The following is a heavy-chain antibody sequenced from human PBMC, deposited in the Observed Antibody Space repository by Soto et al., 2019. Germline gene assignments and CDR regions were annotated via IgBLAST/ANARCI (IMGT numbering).Heavy chain of an antibody. CDR2: ISGIGGST. D-gene: IGHD3-22*01. V-gene: IGHV3-23*01. Sequence: VGSLILSCAASGFTFSSYAMSWVRQAPGKGLEWVSAISGIGGSTYYADSVKGRFTISRDNSKNTLYLQMNSLRAEDTAVYYCAKVQSDYDSSEDWFDPWGQGTLVTVSS. CDR3: AKVQSDYDSSEDWFDP. J-gene: IGHJ5*02. CDR1: GFTFSSYA.